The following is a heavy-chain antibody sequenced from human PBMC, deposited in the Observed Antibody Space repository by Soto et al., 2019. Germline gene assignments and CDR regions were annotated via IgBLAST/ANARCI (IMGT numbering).Heavy chain of an antibody. J-gene: IGHJ4*02. D-gene: IGHD2-21*01. Sequence: GGSLRLSCAASGFTVSSNYMSWVRQAPGKGLEWVSVIYSGGATYYADSVKGRFTISRDNSRNTLYLQMNSLRAEDTAVYYCASFAVNTIGFDYWGQGTLVTVSS. V-gene: IGHV3-66*01. CDR1: GFTVSSNY. CDR2: IYSGGAT. CDR3: ASFAVNTIGFDY.